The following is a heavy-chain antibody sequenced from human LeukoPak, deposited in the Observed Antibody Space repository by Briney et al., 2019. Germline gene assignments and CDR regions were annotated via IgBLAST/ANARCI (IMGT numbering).Heavy chain of an antibody. CDR1: GGSFSGYY. D-gene: IGHD6-13*01. CDR3: ARGTEQQLVHYYYYMDV. Sequence: SETLSLTCAVYGGSFSGYYWSWIRQPPGKGLEWIWEINHSGSTNYNPSLKSRVTISVDTSKNQFSLKLSSVTAADTAVYYCARGTEQQLVHYYYYMDVWGKGTTVTVSS. V-gene: IGHV4-34*01. CDR2: INHSGST. J-gene: IGHJ6*03.